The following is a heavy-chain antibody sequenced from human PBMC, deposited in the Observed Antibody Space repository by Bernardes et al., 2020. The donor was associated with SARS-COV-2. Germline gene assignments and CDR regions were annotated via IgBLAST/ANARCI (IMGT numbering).Heavy chain of an antibody. D-gene: IGHD1-26*01. CDR3: AREGELRATFDY. CDR1: GLTFSSYC. CDR2: ISSDGSST. J-gene: IGHJ4*02. Sequence: GGSLRLSCAASGLTFSSYCMHWVRQAPGKGLVWVSRISSDGSSTTYADSVKGRFTISRDNARNTLYLQMNSLRAEDTAVYYCAREGELRATFDYWGQGTLVTVSS. V-gene: IGHV3-74*01.